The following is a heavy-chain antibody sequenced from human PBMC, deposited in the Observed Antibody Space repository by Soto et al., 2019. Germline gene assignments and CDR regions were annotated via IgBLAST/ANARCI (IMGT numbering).Heavy chain of an antibody. V-gene: IGHV4-59*01. Sequence: QVQLQESGPGLVKPSETLSLTCTVSGGSISSYYWSWIRQPPGKGLEWIGYIYYSGSTNYNPSLKIRVTISVDTSKNQFSLKLSSVTAADTAVYYCARAEDYGDYEGYFDLWGRGTLVTVSS. CDR1: GGSISSYY. J-gene: IGHJ2*01. D-gene: IGHD4-17*01. CDR3: ARAEDYGDYEGYFDL. CDR2: IYYSGST.